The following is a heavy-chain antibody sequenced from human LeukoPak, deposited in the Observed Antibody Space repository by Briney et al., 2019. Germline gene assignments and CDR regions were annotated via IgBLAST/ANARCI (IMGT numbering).Heavy chain of an antibody. CDR3: AREEASVGDY. Sequence: SETLSLTCTVSGGSISSNSHYWAWIRQPPGKGLEWIGSIHYSGSTFYSPSLKSRVTISVDTSKNQLSLILTSVTASDTAVYYCAREEASVGDYWGQGILVTVSS. J-gene: IGHJ4*02. D-gene: IGHD2-21*01. CDR1: GGSISSNSHY. CDR2: IHYSGST. V-gene: IGHV4-39*01.